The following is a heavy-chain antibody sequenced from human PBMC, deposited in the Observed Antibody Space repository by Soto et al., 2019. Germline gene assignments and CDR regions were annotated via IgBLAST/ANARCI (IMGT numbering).Heavy chain of an antibody. Sequence: PGESLKISCKSSGYSFTSYWIGWVRQMPGKGLEWMGIIYPGDSGTRYSPSFQGQVTISADKSISTAYLQWSSLKASDTAMYYCARGGPLGARREDWFDPWGQGTLVTSPQ. CDR3: ARGGPLGARREDWFDP. V-gene: IGHV5-51*01. CDR1: GYSFTSYW. CDR2: IYPGDSGT. J-gene: IGHJ5*02. D-gene: IGHD1-26*01.